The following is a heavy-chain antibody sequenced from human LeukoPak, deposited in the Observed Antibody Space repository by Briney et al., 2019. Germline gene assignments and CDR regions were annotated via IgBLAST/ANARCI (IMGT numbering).Heavy chain of an antibody. J-gene: IGHJ4*02. D-gene: IGHD2-21*01. CDR3: ARAPVWGYFVVDHPYYFDY. V-gene: IGHV4-30-4*01. Sequence: SETLTLTCTVSGGSISSGDYYWSWIRQPPGKGLEWIGYIYYSGSTYYNPSLKSRVTISVDTSKNQFSLKLSSVTAADTAVYYCARAPVWGYFVVDHPYYFDYWGQGTLVTVSS. CDR2: IYYSGST. CDR1: GGSISSGDYY.